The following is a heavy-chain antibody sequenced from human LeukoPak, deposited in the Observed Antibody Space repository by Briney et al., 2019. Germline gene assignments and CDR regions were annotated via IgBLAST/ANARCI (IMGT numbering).Heavy chain of an antibody. Sequence: ASVKVSCKASGYTFTSHGISWVRQAPGQGLEWMGWISIYSGNTNYAQKFQDRISMTTDTSTSTAYMELRSLKSDDTAVYYCARDPGGTWGFDYWGQGALVTVSS. CDR1: GYTFTSHG. CDR3: ARDPGGTWGFDY. CDR2: ISIYSGNT. D-gene: IGHD7-27*01. V-gene: IGHV1-18*01. J-gene: IGHJ4*02.